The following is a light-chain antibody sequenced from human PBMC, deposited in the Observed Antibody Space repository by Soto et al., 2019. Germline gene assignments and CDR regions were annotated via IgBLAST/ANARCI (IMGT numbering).Light chain of an antibody. CDR1: QDISTY. CDR2: DAS. Sequence: DIQMTQSPSSLSASVGDRVTINCQASQDISTYLNWYQQKPGKAPKLLIYDASNLETGVPSRFSGSGSGTDFTFTISSLQPEDIATYYCPQYDNLPLTFGGGTKVDVK. CDR3: PQYDNLPLT. V-gene: IGKV1-33*01. J-gene: IGKJ4*01.